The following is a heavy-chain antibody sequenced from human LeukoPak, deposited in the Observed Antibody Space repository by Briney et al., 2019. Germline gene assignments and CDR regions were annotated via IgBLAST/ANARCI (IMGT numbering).Heavy chain of an antibody. Sequence: PSETLSLTCTVSGGSISSYYWSWIRQPPGKGLEWIGYIYYSGSTNYNPSLKSRVTISVDTSKNQFSLKLSSVTAADTAVYYCARVKAGEPVLSMDVWGQGTTVTVSS. CDR3: ARVKAGEPVLSMDV. D-gene: IGHD1-26*01. CDR2: IYYSGST. J-gene: IGHJ6*02. V-gene: IGHV4-59*01. CDR1: GGSISSYY.